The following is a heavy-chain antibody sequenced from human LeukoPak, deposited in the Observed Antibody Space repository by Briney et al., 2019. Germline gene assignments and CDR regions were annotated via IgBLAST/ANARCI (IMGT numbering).Heavy chain of an antibody. J-gene: IGHJ3*02. CDR2: IHYDGTNE. CDR3: ARARSSYGYGDAFDI. CDR1: GFTFSSYG. Sequence: GGSLRLSCAASGFTFSSYGMHWVRQAPGKGLEWVAFIHYDGTNEYYADSVKGRFTISRDNSKNTLYLQMNSLRAEDTAVYYCARARSSYGYGDAFDIWGQGTMVTVSS. D-gene: IGHD5-18*01. V-gene: IGHV3-30*02.